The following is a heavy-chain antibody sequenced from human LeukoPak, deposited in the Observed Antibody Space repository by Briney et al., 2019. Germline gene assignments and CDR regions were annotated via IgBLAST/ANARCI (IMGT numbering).Heavy chain of an antibody. Sequence: SVKVSCKASGGTFSSYAISRVRQAPGQGLEWMGGIIPIFGTANYAQKFQGRVTITTDESTSTAYMELSSLRSEDTAVYYCARCSSCPTHDAFDTWGQGTMVTVSS. D-gene: IGHD6-13*01. CDR3: ARCSSCPTHDAFDT. CDR2: IIPIFGTA. CDR1: GGTFSSYA. V-gene: IGHV1-69*05. J-gene: IGHJ3*02.